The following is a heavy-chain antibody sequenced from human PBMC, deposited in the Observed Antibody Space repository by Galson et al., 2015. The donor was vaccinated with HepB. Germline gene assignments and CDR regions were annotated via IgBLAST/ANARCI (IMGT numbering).Heavy chain of an antibody. CDR2: ISDDGGST. Sequence: SLRLSCAASGFTFSTYGMNWVRQAPGKGLEWVSSISDDGGSTYYADSVKGRFTISRDNSKNTLFLQLNSLRADDTAVYYCAKRVAYRSTSAYYDYWGQGTLVTVSS. D-gene: IGHD2-2*01. V-gene: IGHV3-23*01. CDR3: AKRVAYRSTSAYYDY. J-gene: IGHJ4*02. CDR1: GFTFSTYG.